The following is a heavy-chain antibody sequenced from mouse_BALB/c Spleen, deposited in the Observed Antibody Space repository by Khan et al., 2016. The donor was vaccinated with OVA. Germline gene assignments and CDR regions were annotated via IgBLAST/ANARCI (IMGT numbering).Heavy chain of an antibody. CDR2: IDPFNGGT. CDR1: GYSFTSYY. J-gene: IGHJ3*01. D-gene: IGHD4-1*01. Sequence: VQLQQSGPELMKPGASVKISCKASGYSFTSYYIHWMKQSHGKSLEWIGYIDPFNGGTNYNQKFKGKATLTVDKSSNTAYMHLSSLTSEDSAVXYCATNGIHSGFAYWGQGTSVTVSA. V-gene: IGHV1S135*01. CDR3: ATNGIHSGFAY.